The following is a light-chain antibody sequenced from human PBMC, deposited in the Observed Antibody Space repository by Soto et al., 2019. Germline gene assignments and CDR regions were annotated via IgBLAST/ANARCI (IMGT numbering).Light chain of an antibody. CDR2: SNN. V-gene: IGLV1-44*01. CDR3: AAWDDSLNGPV. CDR1: SSNIGSNT. Sequence: QSVLTQPPSASGTPGQRVTISCSGSSSNIGSNTVNWYQQLPGTAPKLLIYSNNQRPSGVPDRVSGSKSGTSASLAISGLQSEDEADYSCAAWDDSLNGPVFGGGTKVTVL. J-gene: IGLJ2*01.